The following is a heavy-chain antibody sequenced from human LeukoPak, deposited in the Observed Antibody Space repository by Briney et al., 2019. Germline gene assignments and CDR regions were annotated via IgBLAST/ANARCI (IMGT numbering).Heavy chain of an antibody. Sequence: SGGSLRLSCAASGFTFSSYSMNWVRQAPGKGLEWVAVISYDGTNEYYADSVKGRFTISRDNSKNTLYLQMNSLRAEDTAVYYCAKDFGFMQLAFDSWGQGTLVTVSS. V-gene: IGHV3-30*18. CDR1: GFTFSSYS. CDR2: ISYDGTNE. D-gene: IGHD6-13*01. J-gene: IGHJ4*02. CDR3: AKDFGFMQLAFDS.